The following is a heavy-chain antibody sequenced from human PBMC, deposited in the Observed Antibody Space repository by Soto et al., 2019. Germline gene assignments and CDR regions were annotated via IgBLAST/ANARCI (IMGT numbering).Heavy chain of an antibody. V-gene: IGHV1-69*13. CDR2: IIPIFGTA. J-gene: IGHJ6*02. D-gene: IGHD5-12*01. Sequence: SVKVSCKASGGTLSSYAISWVGQAPGQGLEGMGGIIPIFGTANYAQKFQGRVTITADESTSTAYMELSSLRSEDTAVYYCARDRDGSGYDPVYYYYGMDVWGQGTTVTVSS. CDR3: ARDRDGSGYDPVYYYYGMDV. CDR1: GGTLSSYA.